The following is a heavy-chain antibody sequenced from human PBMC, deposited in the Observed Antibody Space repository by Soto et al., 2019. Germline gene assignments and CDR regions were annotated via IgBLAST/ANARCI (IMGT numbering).Heavy chain of an antibody. V-gene: IGHV4-59*01. Sequence: PSETLSLTCTVSGGSMIAYYWNWMRQPPGKGLQWIGYTYYSGSTTYNPSLKSRVTISVDSSKNQFSLKLDSVTPADTAVYYCARVRGTAGKRYFDYWGPGTLGTVSS. D-gene: IGHD6-13*01. J-gene: IGHJ4*02. CDR2: TYYSGST. CDR1: GGSMIAYY. CDR3: ARVRGTAGKRYFDY.